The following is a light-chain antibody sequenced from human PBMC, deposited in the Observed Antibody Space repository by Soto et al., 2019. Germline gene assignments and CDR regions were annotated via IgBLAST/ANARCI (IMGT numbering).Light chain of an antibody. Sequence: EIVLTQSPATLSLSPGERATLSCRASQSVSRYLAWYQQKPGQAPRILIYDASNRATGIPARFSGSGSGTDFTLTISSLEPEDFAVYYCQQSSNWPYTFGQGTKLEIK. V-gene: IGKV3-11*01. CDR3: QQSSNWPYT. CDR1: QSVSRY. J-gene: IGKJ2*01. CDR2: DAS.